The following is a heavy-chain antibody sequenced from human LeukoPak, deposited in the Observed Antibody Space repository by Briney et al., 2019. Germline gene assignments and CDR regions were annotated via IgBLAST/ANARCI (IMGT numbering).Heavy chain of an antibody. CDR1: GYTFISYD. V-gene: IGHV1-8*01. Sequence: ASVKVSCKASGYTFISYDINWVRLATGQRLEWMGWMNPNSANTGYAQNLQDRVTMTRNISISTAYMELSSLRSEDTAVYYCATSRYLGGSYAFEFWGLGTMVTVSS. CDR3: ATSRYLGGSYAFEF. D-gene: IGHD5-12*01. CDR2: MNPNSANT. J-gene: IGHJ3*01.